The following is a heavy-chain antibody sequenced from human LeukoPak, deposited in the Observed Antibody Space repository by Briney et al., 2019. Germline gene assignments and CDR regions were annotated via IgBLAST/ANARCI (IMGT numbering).Heavy chain of an antibody. D-gene: IGHD1-20*01. J-gene: IGHJ3*02. CDR2: ISGSGGST. CDR1: GFTFGSYA. Sequence: GGSLRLSCAPSGFTFGSYAMSWVRQAPGKGLEWVSAISGSGGSTYYADSVKGRFTISRDNSKNTLYLQVNSLRAEDTAVYYCAKDCKYNWNDVCAFDIWGQGTMVTVSS. V-gene: IGHV3-23*01. CDR3: AKDCKYNWNDVCAFDI.